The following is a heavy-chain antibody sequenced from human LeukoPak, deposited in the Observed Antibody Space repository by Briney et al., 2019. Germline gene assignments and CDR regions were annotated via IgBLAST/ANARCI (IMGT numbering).Heavy chain of an antibody. V-gene: IGHV1-8*01. CDR3: ARVVRGLGWFDP. CDR1: GYTFGRYD. D-gene: IGHD3-10*01. Sequence: ASVKVSCKASGYTFGRYDINWVRQATGQGLEWMGWMNPNTGNTFYAQKFQGSVTMTRNTSISTAYMELSSLRSDDTAVYYCARVVRGLGWFDPWGQGTLVTVSS. CDR2: MNPNTGNT. J-gene: IGHJ5*02.